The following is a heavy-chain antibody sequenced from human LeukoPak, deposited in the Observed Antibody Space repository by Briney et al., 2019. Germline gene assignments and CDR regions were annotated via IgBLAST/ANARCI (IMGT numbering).Heavy chain of an antibody. CDR2: ISTNTGNP. CDR1: GYTFTGSA. V-gene: IGHV7-4-1*02. J-gene: IGHJ4*02. Sequence: ASVKVSCKASGYTFTGSAMHWVRQAPGQGLEWMGGISTNTGNPMYARGFTGRFVFSLDTSVSTAYLQISSLKAEDTATYYCARGGSESSYSPAADWGQGTLVTVSS. D-gene: IGHD3-10*01. CDR3: ARGGSESSYSPAAD.